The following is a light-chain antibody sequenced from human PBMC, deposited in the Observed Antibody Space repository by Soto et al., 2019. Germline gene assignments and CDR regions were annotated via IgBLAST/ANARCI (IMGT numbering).Light chain of an antibody. CDR1: SSDVGDYNY. CDR3: SSYTSSNTYV. J-gene: IGLJ1*01. V-gene: IGLV2-11*01. Sequence: QSALTQPRSVSGSPGQSVTISCTGTSSDVGDYNYVSWYQQHPGKAPQLMIYDVSQRPSGVPDRFSGSKSGNTASLTISGLQAEDEADYYCSSYTSSNTYVFGSGTKLTVL. CDR2: DVS.